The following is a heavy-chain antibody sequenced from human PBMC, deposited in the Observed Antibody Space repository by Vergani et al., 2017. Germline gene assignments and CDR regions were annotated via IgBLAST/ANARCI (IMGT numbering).Heavy chain of an antibody. CDR1: GFTFDDYA. J-gene: IGHJ6*03. V-gene: IGHV3-9*01. CDR2: ISWNSGSI. CDR3: AKDSSTNYYYMDV. D-gene: IGHD2-2*01. Sequence: EVQLVESGGGLVQPGRSLRLSCAASGFTFDDYAMHWVRQAPGKGLEWVSGISWNSGSIGYADSVKGRFTISRDNAKNSLYLQMNSPRAEDTALYYCAKDSSTNYYYMDVWGKGTTVTVSS.